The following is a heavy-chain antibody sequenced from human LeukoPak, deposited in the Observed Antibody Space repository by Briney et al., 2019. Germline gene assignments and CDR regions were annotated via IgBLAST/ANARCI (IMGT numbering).Heavy chain of an antibody. J-gene: IGHJ4*02. CDR1: GFTFSSYA. D-gene: IGHD2-2*02. V-gene: IGHV3-23*01. CDR3: ARGRGYCSSTSCYTTLSKNFDY. Sequence: PGGSLRLSCAASGFTFSSYAMSWVRQAPGKGLEWVSAISGSGGSTYYADSVKGRFTISRDNSKNTLYLQMNSLRAEDTAVYYCARGRGYCSSTSCYTTLSKNFDYWGQGTLVTVSS. CDR2: ISGSGGST.